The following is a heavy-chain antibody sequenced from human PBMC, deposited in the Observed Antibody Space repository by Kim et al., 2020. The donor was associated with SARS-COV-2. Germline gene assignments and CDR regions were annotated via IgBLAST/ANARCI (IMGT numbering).Heavy chain of an antibody. J-gene: IGHJ4*02. CDR2: IYYSGST. CDR1: GGSVSSGSYY. Sequence: SETLSLTCTVSGGSVSSGSYYWSWIRQPPGKGLEWIGYIYYSGSTNYNPSLKSRVTISVDTSKNQFSLKLSSVTAADTAVYYCARVARQYYDFWSGYFYFDYWGQGTLVTVSS. V-gene: IGHV4-61*01. D-gene: IGHD3-3*01. CDR3: ARVARQYYDFWSGYFYFDY.